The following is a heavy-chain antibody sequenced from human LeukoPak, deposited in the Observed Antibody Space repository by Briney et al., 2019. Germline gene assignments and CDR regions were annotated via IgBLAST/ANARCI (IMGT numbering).Heavy chain of an antibody. CDR2: ISYDGSNK. Sequence: QAGGSLRLSCAASGFTFSSYGMHWVRQAPAKGLEWVAVISYDGSNKYYADSVKGRFTISRDNSKNTLYLQMNSLRVEDTAVYYCAKDPLWQWLVHAPSYFDYWGQGTLVTVSS. J-gene: IGHJ4*02. CDR1: GFTFSSYG. CDR3: AKDPLWQWLVHAPSYFDY. V-gene: IGHV3-30*18. D-gene: IGHD6-19*01.